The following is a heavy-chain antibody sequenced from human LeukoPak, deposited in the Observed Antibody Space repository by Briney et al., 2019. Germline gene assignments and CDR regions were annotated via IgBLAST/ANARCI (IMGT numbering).Heavy chain of an antibody. CDR3: ARGLLWFGARYYYYMDV. D-gene: IGHD3-10*01. J-gene: IGHJ6*03. Sequence: SVKVSCKASGGTFGSYAISWVRQAPGQGLEWMGRIIPIFGTANYAQKFQGRVTITTDESTSTAYMELSSLGSEDTAVYYCARGLLWFGARYYYYMDVWGKGTTVTVSS. CDR2: IIPIFGTA. CDR1: GGTFGSYA. V-gene: IGHV1-69*05.